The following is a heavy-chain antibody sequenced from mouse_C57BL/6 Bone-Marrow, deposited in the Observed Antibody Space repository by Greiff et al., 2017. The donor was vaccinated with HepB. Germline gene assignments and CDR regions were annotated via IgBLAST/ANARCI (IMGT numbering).Heavy chain of an antibody. V-gene: IGHV5-4*03. CDR3: ARGSMIVTYRYFDY. CDR2: ISDGGSYT. J-gene: IGHJ2*01. CDR1: GFTFSSYA. Sequence: EVKLMESGGGLVKPGGSLKLSCAASGFTFSSYAMSWVRQTPEKRLEWVATISDGGSYTYYPDNVKGRFTISRDNAKNNLYLQMSHLKSEDTAMYYCARGSMIVTYRYFDYWGQGTTLTVSS. D-gene: IGHD2-3*01.